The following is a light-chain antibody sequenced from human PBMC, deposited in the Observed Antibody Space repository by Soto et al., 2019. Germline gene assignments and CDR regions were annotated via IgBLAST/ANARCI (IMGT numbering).Light chain of an antibody. CDR3: QQYDSYSWT. CDR2: DSS. V-gene: IGKV1-5*01. CDR1: QDISSS. J-gene: IGKJ1*01. Sequence: IQLTQSPSLLSASVGDRVTITCRASQDISSSLAWYQHKPGKAPKLLIYDSSNLESGVPSRFSGSGSGTEFTLTINSLQPDDFATYSCQQYDSYSWTFGQGTKVDIK.